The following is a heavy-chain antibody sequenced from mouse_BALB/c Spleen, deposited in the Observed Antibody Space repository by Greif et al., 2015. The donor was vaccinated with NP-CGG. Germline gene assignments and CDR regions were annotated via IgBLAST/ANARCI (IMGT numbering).Heavy chain of an antibody. D-gene: IGHD1-1*01. CDR1: GSTFSSFG. J-gene: IGHJ3*01. CDR3: ARGDYYGSSPAWFAY. Sequence: DVKLVESGGGLVQPGGSRKLSCAASGSTFSSFGMHWVRQAPEKGLEWVVYISSGSSTIYYADTVKGRFTISRDNPKNTQYLQMTSLRSEDTARYYCARGDYYGSSPAWFAYWGQGTLVTVSA. CDR2: ISSGSSTI. V-gene: IGHV5-17*02.